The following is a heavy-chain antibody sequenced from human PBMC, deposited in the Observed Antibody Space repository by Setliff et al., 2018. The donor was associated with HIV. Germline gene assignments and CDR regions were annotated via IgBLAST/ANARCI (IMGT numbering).Heavy chain of an antibody. Sequence: SETLSLTCTVSGGPISSGSYFWTWIRQPAGKGLEWIGRIYTSGSTNYNPSLKSRVTISVDTSKNQLSLKLRSVTAADTAVYYCARIGSGWSVGWFDPWGQGTLVTVSS. D-gene: IGHD6-13*01. J-gene: IGHJ5*02. CDR2: IYTSGST. V-gene: IGHV4-61*02. CDR1: GGPISSGSYF. CDR3: ARIGSGWSVGWFDP.